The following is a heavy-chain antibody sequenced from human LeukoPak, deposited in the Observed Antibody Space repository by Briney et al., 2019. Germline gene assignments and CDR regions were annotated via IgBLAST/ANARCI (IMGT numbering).Heavy chain of an antibody. Sequence: PSQTLSLTCALSGDSLSSNSAGGDWVRQSASGGLGWLGRTYYSSKWYNDYAVSVKSRITINPDTSKNQFSLQLNSVTPEDTAVYYCVREFRKWGRSGYLAFDSWGQGTMVTVSS. V-gene: IGHV6-1*01. CDR2: TYYSSKWYN. CDR1: GDSLSSNSAG. J-gene: IGHJ3*02. CDR3: VREFRKWGRSGYLAFDS. D-gene: IGHD7-27*01.